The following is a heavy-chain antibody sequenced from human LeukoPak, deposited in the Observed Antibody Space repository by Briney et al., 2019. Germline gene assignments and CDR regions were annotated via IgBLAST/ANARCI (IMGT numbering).Heavy chain of an antibody. CDR3: ARVYGGNSQYYFDY. Sequence: PGGSLRLSCAASGFTFSSYSMNWVRQAPGKGLEWASSISSSSSYIYYADSVKGRFTISRDNAKNSLYLQMNSLRAEDTAVYYCARVYGGNSQYYFDYWGQGTLVTVSS. CDR2: ISSSSSYI. D-gene: IGHD4-23*01. CDR1: GFTFSSYS. V-gene: IGHV3-21*01. J-gene: IGHJ4*02.